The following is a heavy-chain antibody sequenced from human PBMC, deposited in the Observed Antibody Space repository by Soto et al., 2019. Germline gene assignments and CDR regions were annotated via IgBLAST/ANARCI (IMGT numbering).Heavy chain of an antibody. Sequence: SETLSLTCTVSGGSISSYYWSWIRQPPGKGLEWIGYIYYSGSTNYNPSLKSRVTISVDTPKNQFSLKLSSVTAADTAVYYCARGGDDYVWGSYRLFFDYWGQGTLVTVSS. CDR2: IYYSGST. D-gene: IGHD3-16*02. CDR3: ARGGDDYVWGSYRLFFDY. J-gene: IGHJ4*02. CDR1: GGSISSYY. V-gene: IGHV4-59*01.